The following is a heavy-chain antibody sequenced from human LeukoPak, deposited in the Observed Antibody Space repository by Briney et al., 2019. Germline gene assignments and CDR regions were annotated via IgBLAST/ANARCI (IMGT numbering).Heavy chain of an antibody. D-gene: IGHD1-26*01. CDR1: GFTFGSYA. V-gene: IGHV3-23*01. CDR3: AKLPGGSGSYGVFDY. J-gene: IGHJ4*02. Sequence: PGGSLRLSCAASGFTFGSYAMSWVRQAPGKGLEWVSAISGSGGSTYYADSVKGRFTISRDNSKNTLYLQMNSLRAEDTAVYYCAKLPGGSGSYGVFDYWGQGTLVTVSS. CDR2: ISGSGGST.